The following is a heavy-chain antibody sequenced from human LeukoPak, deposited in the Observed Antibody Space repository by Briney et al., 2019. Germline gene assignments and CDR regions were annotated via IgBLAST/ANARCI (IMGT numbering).Heavy chain of an antibody. Sequence: PGGSLRLSCAASGFTFSSYGMHWVRQAPGKGLEWVAVISYDGSNKYYADSVKGRFTISRDNSKNTLYLQMNSLRAEDTAVYYCAKKWLGGSSWYYFAYWAQGPLAPV. D-gene: IGHD6-13*01. CDR3: AKKWLGGSSWYYFAY. CDR2: ISYDGSNK. V-gene: IGHV3-30*18. CDR1: GFTFSSYG. J-gene: IGHJ4*02.